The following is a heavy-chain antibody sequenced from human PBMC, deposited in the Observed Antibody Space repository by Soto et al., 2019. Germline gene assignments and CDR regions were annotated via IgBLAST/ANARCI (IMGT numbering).Heavy chain of an antibody. J-gene: IGHJ3*02. V-gene: IGHV4-30-4*01. CDR1: GGSISSGDYY. CDR3: ARVGEEYCXGGSCYKNKFRFGAFDI. D-gene: IGHD2-15*01. CDR2: IYYSGST. Sequence: SETLSLTCTVSGGSISSGDYYWSWIRQPPGKGLEWIGYIYYSGSTYYNPSLKSRVTTSVDTSKNQFSLKLSSVTAADTAVYYCARVGEEYCXGGSCYKNKFRFGAFDIWGQGTMVTVSS.